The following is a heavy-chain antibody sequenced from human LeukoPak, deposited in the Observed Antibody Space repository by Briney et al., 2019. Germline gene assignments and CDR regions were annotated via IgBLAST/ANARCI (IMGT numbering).Heavy chain of an antibody. CDR1: GGSFSGYY. CDR2: INHSGST. D-gene: IGHD5-18*01. J-gene: IGHJ4*02. Sequence: PSETLSLTCAVYGGSFSGYYWSWIRQPPGKGLEWIGEINHSGSTNYNPSLKSRVTISVDTSKNQFSLKLSSVTAADTAVYYCARHSRGYSYGYYFDYWGQGTLVTVSS. CDR3: ARHSRGYSYGYYFDY. V-gene: IGHV4-34*01.